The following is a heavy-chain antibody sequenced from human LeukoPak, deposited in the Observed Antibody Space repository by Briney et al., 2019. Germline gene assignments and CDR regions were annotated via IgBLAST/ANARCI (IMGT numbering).Heavy chain of an antibody. V-gene: IGHV4-4*01. J-gene: IGHJ4*02. D-gene: IGHD6-13*01. CDR3: ASAEPRGIIWYPY. CDR2: IYHSGST. CDR1: GAPISSNNW. Sequence: SGTLSLTCGVSGAPISSNNWWWSWVRQPPGKGLEWIGEIYHSGSTNYNPSLKSRVTMSVDKSKNQFSLKLSSVTAADTAVYCCASAEPRGIIWYPYWGQGTLVTVSS.